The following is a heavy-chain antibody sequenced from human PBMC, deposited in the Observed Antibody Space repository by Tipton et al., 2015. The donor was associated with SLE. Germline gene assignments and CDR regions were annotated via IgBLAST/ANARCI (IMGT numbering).Heavy chain of an antibody. V-gene: IGHV3-66*02. CDR1: GFTVSSNY. D-gene: IGHD5-12*01. CDR3: ASQYSGYDSYFDY. Sequence: AVSGFTVSSNYMSWVRQAPGKGLEWVSVIYSGGSTYYADSVKGRFTISRDNSKNTLYLQMNSLRAEDTAVYYCASQYSGYDSYFDYWGQGTLVTVSS. CDR2: IYSGGST. J-gene: IGHJ4*02.